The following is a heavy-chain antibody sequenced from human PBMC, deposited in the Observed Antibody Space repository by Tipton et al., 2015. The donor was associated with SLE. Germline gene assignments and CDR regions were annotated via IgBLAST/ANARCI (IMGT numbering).Heavy chain of an antibody. CDR1: GYTFTSYA. D-gene: IGHD5/OR15-5a*01. V-gene: IGHV7-4-1*02. J-gene: IGHJ3*02. Sequence: QSGPEVKKPGASVKVSCKASGYTFTSYAMNWVRQAPGQGLEWMGWINTNTGNPTYAQGFTGRFVFSLDTSVSTAYLQISSLKAEDTSVYYCARAGVIVYHDAFDILGQGTMGPVSS. CDR2: INTNTGNP. CDR3: ARAGVIVYHDAFDI.